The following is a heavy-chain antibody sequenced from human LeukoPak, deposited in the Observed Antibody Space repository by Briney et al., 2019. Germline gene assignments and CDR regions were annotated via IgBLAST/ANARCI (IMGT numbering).Heavy chain of an antibody. CDR2: INTHNGNT. D-gene: IGHD2-2*01. CDR1: GYTFTGFS. CDR3: ARDDAPAGSESHCRRISCYLGRLDV. V-gene: IGHV1-18*01. Sequence: ASVKVSCKASGYTFTGFSISWVRQAPGQGLEWMGWINTHNGNTKYTQKFQGRVTMTRDKFTSTAYMELTSLTSDDTAVYYCARDDAPAGSESHCRRISCYLGRLDVWGQGTTITVSS. J-gene: IGHJ6*02.